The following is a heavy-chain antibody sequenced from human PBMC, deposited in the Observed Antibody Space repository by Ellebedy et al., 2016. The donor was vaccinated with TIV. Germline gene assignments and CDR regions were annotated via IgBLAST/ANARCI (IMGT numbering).Heavy chain of an antibody. V-gene: IGHV5-51*01. CDR3: SIAVDGTTWFDP. CDR1: GYSLTTRW. D-gene: IGHD5-24*01. Sequence: GESLKISCQGSGYSLTTRWIGSARHMPGKGLEWVGIIHPADSHTKYSPSFQGQFTLPADKPISTAYLQLSNLKASDTAIYYCSIAVDGTTWFDPWGQGTLVTVSS. CDR2: IHPADSHT. J-gene: IGHJ5*02.